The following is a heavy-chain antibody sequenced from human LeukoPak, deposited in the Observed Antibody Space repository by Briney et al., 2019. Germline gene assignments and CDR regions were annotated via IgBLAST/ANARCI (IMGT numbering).Heavy chain of an antibody. Sequence: ASVKVSCKASGYTFTSYGISWVRQAPGQGLEWMGWISAYNGNTNYAQKLQGRVTMTTDTSTRTAYMELSRLRSDDTAVYYCARGSEMATQAYFDYWGQGTLVTVSS. CDR1: GYTFTSYG. D-gene: IGHD5-24*01. CDR2: ISAYNGNT. J-gene: IGHJ4*02. V-gene: IGHV1-18*01. CDR3: ARGSEMATQAYFDY.